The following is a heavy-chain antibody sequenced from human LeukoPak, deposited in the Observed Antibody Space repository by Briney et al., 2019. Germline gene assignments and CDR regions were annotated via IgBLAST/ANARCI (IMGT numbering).Heavy chain of an antibody. V-gene: IGHV4-39*07. D-gene: IGHD5-24*01. CDR1: GGSISSSSYY. CDR2: IYYSRST. J-gene: IGHJ5*02. Sequence: SETLSLTCTVSGGSISSSSYYWGWIRQPPGKGLEWIGSIYYSRSTYYNPSLKSRVTISVDTSKNQFSLKLSSVTAADTAVYYCARDVEMATIRVNWFDPWGQGTLVTVSS. CDR3: ARDVEMATIRVNWFDP.